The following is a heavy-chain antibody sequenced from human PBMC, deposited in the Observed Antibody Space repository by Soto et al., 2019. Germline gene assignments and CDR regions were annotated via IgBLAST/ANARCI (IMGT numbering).Heavy chain of an antibody. CDR1: GGSSSSYY. V-gene: IGHV4-59*01. CDR3: ARVRITIFGVVDFDY. D-gene: IGHD3-3*01. Sequence: SETLSLTCTVSGGSSSSYYWSWIRQPPGKGLEWIGYIYYSGSTNYNPSLKSRVTISVDTSKNQFSLKLSSVTAADTAVYYCARVRITIFGVVDFDYWGQGTLVTVPS. J-gene: IGHJ4*02. CDR2: IYYSGST.